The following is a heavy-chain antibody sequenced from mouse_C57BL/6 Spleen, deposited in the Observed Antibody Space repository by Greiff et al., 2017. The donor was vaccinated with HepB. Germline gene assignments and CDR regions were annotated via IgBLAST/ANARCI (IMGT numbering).Heavy chain of an antibody. J-gene: IGHJ3*01. V-gene: IGHV1-55*01. D-gene: IGHD2-3*01. CDR1: GYTFTSYW. CDR2: IYPGSGST. Sequence: QVQLQQPGAELVKPGASVKMSCKASGYTFTSYWITWVKQRPGQGLEWIGDIYPGSGSTNYNEKFKSKATLTVDTSSSTAYMQLSSLTSEDSAVYYCARREGDGYYLVVFAYWGQGTLVTVSA. CDR3: ARREGDGYYLVVFAY.